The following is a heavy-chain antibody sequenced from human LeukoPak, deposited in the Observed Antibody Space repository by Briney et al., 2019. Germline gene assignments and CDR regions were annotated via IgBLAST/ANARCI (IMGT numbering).Heavy chain of an antibody. J-gene: IGHJ6*03. D-gene: IGHD3-9*01. CDR2: IYHSGST. CDR1: GYSISSGYY. Sequence: PSETLSLTCTVSGYSISSGYYWGWIRQPPGKGLEWIGSIYHSGSTYYNPSLKSRVTISVDTSKNQFSLKLSSVTAADTAVYYCARGRKSRYFDWLLVWPYMDVWGKGTTVTVSS. V-gene: IGHV4-38-2*02. CDR3: ARGRKSRYFDWLLVWPYMDV.